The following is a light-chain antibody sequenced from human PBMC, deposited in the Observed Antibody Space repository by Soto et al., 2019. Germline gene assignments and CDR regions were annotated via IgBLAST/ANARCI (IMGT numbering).Light chain of an antibody. V-gene: IGKV3-20*01. CDR1: QHVTTTY. CDR3: EQYDSSFT. J-gene: IGKJ4*01. CDR2: GAS. Sequence: IVLTQSPATLSLSPGERATLSCTATQHVTTTYIAWYQQKFGQAPRLLIDGASTRATGTPDRCTGGGFGTDFTLTISTVEPKEFAVYYCEQYDSSFTFGRGTKVEMK.